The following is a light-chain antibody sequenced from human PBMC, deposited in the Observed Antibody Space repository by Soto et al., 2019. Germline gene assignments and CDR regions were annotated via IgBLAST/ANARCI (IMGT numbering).Light chain of an antibody. CDR2: NNT. CDR1: SSNIGSHT. J-gene: IGLJ2*01. V-gene: IGLV1-44*01. CDR3: AAWDDSLNGVV. Sequence: SVLTQPPSASGTPGQTIAISCSGGSSNIGSHTVNWFQQLPGTAPRLLIYNNTQRPSGVPDRFSGSKSGTSASLAISGLQSEYEGDYYCAAWDDSLNGVVFGGGTQLTVL.